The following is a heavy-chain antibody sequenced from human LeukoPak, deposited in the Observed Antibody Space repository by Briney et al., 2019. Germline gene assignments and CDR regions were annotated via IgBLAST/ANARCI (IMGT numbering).Heavy chain of an antibody. J-gene: IGHJ6*02. CDR2: ISGSGFTT. D-gene: IGHD5-12*01. Sequence: GGSLRLSCAASGFTFSNYAMSWVRQAPGKGLEWLSVISGSGFTTFYADSVKGRFTISRDNSKNTVYLQMNRLRAEDTAVYYCASHSGYDGYYYYGMDVWGQGTTVTVSS. V-gene: IGHV3-23*01. CDR1: GFTFSNYA. CDR3: ASHSGYDGYYYYGMDV.